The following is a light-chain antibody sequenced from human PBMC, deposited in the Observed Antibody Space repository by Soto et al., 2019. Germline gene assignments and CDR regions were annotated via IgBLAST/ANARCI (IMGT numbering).Light chain of an antibody. Sequence: QSALTQPASVSGSPGQSITISCTGTSSDVGSYNLVSWYQQHPGKAPKLMIYEVSKRPSGVSNRFSGSKSGNTASLTIPGLQAKDEADYYSCSHPGISIYVFG. CDR2: EVS. J-gene: IGLJ1*01. CDR3: CSHPGISIYV. CDR1: SSDVGSYNL. V-gene: IGLV2-23*02.